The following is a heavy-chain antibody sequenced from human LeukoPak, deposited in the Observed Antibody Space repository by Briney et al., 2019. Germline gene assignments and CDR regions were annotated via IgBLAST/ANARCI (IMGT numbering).Heavy chain of an antibody. Sequence: GGSLRLSCAASGFTFSSYSMNWVRQAPGKGLAWISFISSSSSTMYYADSVKGRFTISRDNAKNSLYLQMNSLRAEDTAVYYCVRPDYYYGAGSYGGDYWGQGTLVTVSS. D-gene: IGHD3-10*01. J-gene: IGHJ4*02. CDR1: GFTFSSYS. V-gene: IGHV3-48*01. CDR2: ISSSSSTM. CDR3: VRPDYYYGAGSYGGDY.